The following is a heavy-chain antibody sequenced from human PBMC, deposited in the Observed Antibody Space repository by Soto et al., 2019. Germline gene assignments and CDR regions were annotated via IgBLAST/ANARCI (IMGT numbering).Heavy chain of an antibody. CDR1: GESFIGYY. CDR2: INHRGST. V-gene: IGHV4-34*02. D-gene: IGHD5-12*01. Sequence: QVHLQQWGAGLLKPSETLSLTCAVYGESFIGYYWTWIRQAPGKGLEWIGEINHRGSTNYNPSLKSRVTISIDTSKNQFSLKLTSVTAADTSVYYWARTDIVTTNWFDPWGQGTLVTVSS. J-gene: IGHJ5*02. CDR3: ARTDIVTTNWFDP.